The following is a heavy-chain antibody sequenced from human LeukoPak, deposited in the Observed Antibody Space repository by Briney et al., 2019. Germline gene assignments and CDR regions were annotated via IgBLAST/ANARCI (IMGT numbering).Heavy chain of an antibody. CDR3: ARAVAVVAAAHDF. D-gene: IGHD2-15*01. CDR2: IKQGESER. CDR1: GFTFRSYR. V-gene: IGHV3-7*02. J-gene: IGHJ4*02. Sequence: GGSLGLSCAASGFTFRSYRMNWVRQAPGKGLEWVASIKQGESERYYVDSVNGRFTISRDNAKNSLYLQMNSLRVEDTAVYYCARAVAVVAAAHDFWGQGTLVTVSS.